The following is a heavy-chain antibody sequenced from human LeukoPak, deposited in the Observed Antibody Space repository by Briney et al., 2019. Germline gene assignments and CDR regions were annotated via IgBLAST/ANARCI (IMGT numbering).Heavy chain of an antibody. D-gene: IGHD6-6*01. J-gene: IGHJ4*02. CDR1: GFTFSSYS. CDR3: AREMAARHTPPDY. V-gene: IGHV3-48*01. CDR2: ISSSSSTI. Sequence: TGGSLRLSCAASGFTFSSYSMNWVRQAPGKGLEWVSYISSSSSTIYYADSVKGRFTISRDNAKNSLYLQMNSLRAEDTAVYYCAREMAARHTPPDYWGQGTLVTVSS.